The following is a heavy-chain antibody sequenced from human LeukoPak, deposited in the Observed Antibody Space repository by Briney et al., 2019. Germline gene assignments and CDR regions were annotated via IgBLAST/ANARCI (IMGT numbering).Heavy chain of an antibody. CDR3: ARDGIEYGPGNFYSNGMDV. CDR2: ITTYKGNI. V-gene: IGHV1-18*01. Sequence: ASVKVSCKASGYTFTSYGISWVRQAPGEGLEWMGWITTYKGNIAYAQKFQGRVTMTTDTSTSTAYMELRSLRSDDTAVYYCARDGIEYGPGNFYSNGMDVWGQGTTVTVSS. D-gene: IGHD3-10*01. CDR1: GYTFTSYG. J-gene: IGHJ6*02.